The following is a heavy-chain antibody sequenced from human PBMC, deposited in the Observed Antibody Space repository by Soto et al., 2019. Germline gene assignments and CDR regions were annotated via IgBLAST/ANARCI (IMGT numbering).Heavy chain of an antibody. CDR3: ARSPPGGYHYYYGMDV. J-gene: IGHJ6*02. CDR1: GFTFSSYD. Sequence: PGGSLRLSCAASGFTFSSYDMQWVRQATGKGLEWVSAIGTAGDTYYPGSVKGRFTISRENAKNSLYLQMNSLRAGDTAVYYCARSPPGGYHYYYGMDVWSQGTTVTVSS. D-gene: IGHD3-22*01. CDR2: IGTAGDT. V-gene: IGHV3-13*04.